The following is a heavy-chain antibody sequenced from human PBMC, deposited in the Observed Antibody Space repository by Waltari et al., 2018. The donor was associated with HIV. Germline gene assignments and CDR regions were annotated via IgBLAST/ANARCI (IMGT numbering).Heavy chain of an antibody. CDR1: GFTFSSYA. D-gene: IGHD3-10*01. CDR2: ISGSGGST. J-gene: IGHJ6*02. Sequence: EVQLLESGGGLVQPGGSLRLSCAASGFTFSSYAMSWVRQAPGKGLEWVSAISGSGGSTYYADSVKGRFTISRDNSKNTLYLQMNSLRAEDTAVYYCAKDRWVRGVYYYGMDVWGQGTTVTVSS. CDR3: AKDRWVRGVYYYGMDV. V-gene: IGHV3-23*01.